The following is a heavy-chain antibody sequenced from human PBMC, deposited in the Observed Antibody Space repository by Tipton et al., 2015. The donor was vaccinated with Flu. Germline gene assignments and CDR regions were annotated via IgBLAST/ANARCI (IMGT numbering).Heavy chain of an antibody. CDR1: GGSISSGSYY. CDR2: IYTSGST. J-gene: IGHJ4*02. D-gene: IGHD1-26*01. CDR3: ASSIVGATTPPLAFHY. Sequence: TLSLTCTVSGGSISSGSYYWSWIRQPAGKGLEWIGRIYTSGSTNYNPSLKSRVTISVDTSKNQFSLKLSSVAAADAAVYYCASSIVGATTPPLAFHYLGQGKLVTVSS. V-gene: IGHV4-61*02.